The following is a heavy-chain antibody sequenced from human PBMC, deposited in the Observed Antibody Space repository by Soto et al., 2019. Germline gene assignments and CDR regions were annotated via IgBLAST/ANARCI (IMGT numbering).Heavy chain of an antibody. CDR3: AQSITMIAGFDY. V-gene: IGHV2-5*02. CDR2: IYWDDDK. D-gene: IGHD3-22*01. Sequence: GLDLEWLALIYWDDDKRYSPSLKSRLTNTKDTSKNQVVLTMTNMDPVDTATYYCAQSITMIAGFDYWGQGTLVTVSS. J-gene: IGHJ4*02.